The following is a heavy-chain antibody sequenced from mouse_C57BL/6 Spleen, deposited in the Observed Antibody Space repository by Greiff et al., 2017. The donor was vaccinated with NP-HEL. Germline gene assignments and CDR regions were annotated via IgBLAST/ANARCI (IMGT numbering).Heavy chain of an antibody. Sequence: DVMLVESGGGLVKPGGSLKLSCAASGFTFSDYGMHWVRQAPEKGLEWVAYISSGSSTIYYADTVKGRFTISRDNAKNTLFLQMTSLRSEDTAMYYCARRDSNWYFDVWGTGTTVTVSS. CDR3: ARRDSNWYFDV. CDR2: ISSGSSTI. J-gene: IGHJ1*03. CDR1: GFTFSDYG. V-gene: IGHV5-17*01.